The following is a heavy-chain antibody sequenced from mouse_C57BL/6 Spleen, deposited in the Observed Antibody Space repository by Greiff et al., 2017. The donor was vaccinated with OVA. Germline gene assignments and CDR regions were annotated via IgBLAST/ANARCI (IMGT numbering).Heavy chain of an antibody. CDR1: GFTFSDYY. J-gene: IGHJ4*01. V-gene: IGHV5-12*01. D-gene: IGHD2-1*01. CDR3: ARPPYGNYLGDD. CDR2: ISNGGGST. Sequence: EVKLVESGGGLVQPGGSLKLSCAASGFTFSDYYMYWVRQTPEKRLEWVAYISNGGGSTYYTDTVKGRFTISRDNAKNTLYLQMSRLKSEDTAMYYCARPPYGNYLGDDWGQGTSVTVSS.